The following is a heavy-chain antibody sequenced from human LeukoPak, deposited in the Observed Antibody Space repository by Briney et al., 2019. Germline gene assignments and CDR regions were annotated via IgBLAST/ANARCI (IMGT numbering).Heavy chain of an antibody. D-gene: IGHD3-10*01. V-gene: IGHV2-5*01. J-gene: IGHJ4*02. CDR3: AHKGRGSGSYNM. Sequence: SGPTLVKPTQTLTLTCTFSGFSLSTTGVGVAWIRQSPGKAQEWLAVNYWNDDKSYSPSLKSRLTITKDTSKNQVVLITTNMDPVDTGTYYCAHKGRGSGSYNMWGQGTLVTVSS. CDR1: GFSLSTTGVG. CDR2: NYWNDDK.